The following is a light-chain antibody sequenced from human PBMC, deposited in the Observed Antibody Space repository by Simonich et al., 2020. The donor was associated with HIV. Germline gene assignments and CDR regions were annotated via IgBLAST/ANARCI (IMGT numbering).Light chain of an antibody. CDR1: QSINNC. V-gene: IGKV1-5*03. CDR2: KAS. J-gene: IGKJ1*01. CDR3: QQYNSHFPT. Sequence: IQMTQSPSTLSASVGDRVTITCRAIQSINNCLAWYQQKPGKAPKLLVYKASSLESGVPSTFSGSGSGTEFTLTISSLQPDDFATYYCQQYNSHFPTFGQGTKVEIK.